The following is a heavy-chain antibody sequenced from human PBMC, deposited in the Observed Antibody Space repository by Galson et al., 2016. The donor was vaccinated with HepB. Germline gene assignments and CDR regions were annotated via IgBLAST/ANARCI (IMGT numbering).Heavy chain of an antibody. CDR2: IKQNAGDT. D-gene: IGHD3-9*01. CDR1: GFTFSSYG. Sequence: SLRLSCAASGFTFSSYGMSWVRQAPGKGLEWVANIKQNAGDTYYADSVKGRFTISRDSAKNSLYMQMNSLRAEVTAMYYCARALTTDSELLPGQFRCWYFDLWGQGTLVTVSS. J-gene: IGHJ2*01. CDR3: ARALTTDSELLPGQFRCWYFDL. V-gene: IGHV3-7*03.